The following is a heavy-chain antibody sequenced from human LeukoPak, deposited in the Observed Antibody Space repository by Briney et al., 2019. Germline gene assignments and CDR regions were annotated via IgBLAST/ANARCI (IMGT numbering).Heavy chain of an antibody. D-gene: IGHD3-3*01. CDR1: GFTFSSYA. Sequence: GGSLRLSCAASGFTFSSYAMSWVRQAPGKGLEWVSAISGSGGSTYYADSVKGRFTISRDNSKNTLYLQMNSLRAEDTAVCYCAKEDRRGITIFGVVTNFDYWGQGTLVTVSS. V-gene: IGHV3-23*01. CDR3: AKEDRRGITIFGVVTNFDY. J-gene: IGHJ4*02. CDR2: ISGSGGST.